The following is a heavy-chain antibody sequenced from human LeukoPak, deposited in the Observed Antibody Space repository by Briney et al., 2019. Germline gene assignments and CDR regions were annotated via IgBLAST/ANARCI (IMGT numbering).Heavy chain of an antibody. CDR2: INSDGSST. Sequence: GGSLRLSCAASGFTFSSYWMHWVRQAPGKGLVWVAHINSDGSSTTYADSVKGRFTISRDNSKNTLYLQMNSLRAEDTAVYYCATHDYNTSGRNYYFDYWGQGTLVTVSS. D-gene: IGHD4-4*01. V-gene: IGHV3-74*01. CDR1: GFTFSSYW. J-gene: IGHJ4*02. CDR3: ATHDYNTSGRNYYFDY.